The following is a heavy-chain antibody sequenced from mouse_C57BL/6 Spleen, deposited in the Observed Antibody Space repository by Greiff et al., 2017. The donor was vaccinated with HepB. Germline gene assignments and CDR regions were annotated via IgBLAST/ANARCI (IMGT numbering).Heavy chain of an antibody. CDR2: IDPSDSET. CDR3: AREDHYYGSSCYAMDY. V-gene: IGHV1-52*01. Sequence: QVQLQQSGAELVRPGSSVKLSCKASGYTFTSYWMHWVKQRPIQGLEWIGNIDPSDSETHYNQKFKDKATLTVDKSSSTAYMQLSSLTSEDSAVYYCAREDHYYGSSCYAMDYWGQGTSVTVSS. J-gene: IGHJ4*01. CDR1: GYTFTSYW. D-gene: IGHD1-1*01.